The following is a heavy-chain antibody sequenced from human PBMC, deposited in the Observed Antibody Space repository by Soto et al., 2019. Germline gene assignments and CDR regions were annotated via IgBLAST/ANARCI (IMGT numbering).Heavy chain of an antibody. CDR3: AREAGSNYYYLYALAV. Sequence: LSLTCTVSGGSMTSYYWSWIRQPPGKGLEWIGYIYYTGSTNYNPSLKSRVTISVDTSKNQFSLKLSSVTASDTAVYYCAREAGSNYYYLYALAVWGQGTTVTVSS. V-gene: IGHV4-59*01. J-gene: IGHJ6*02. CDR2: IYYTGST. CDR1: GGSMTSYY. D-gene: IGHD4-4*01.